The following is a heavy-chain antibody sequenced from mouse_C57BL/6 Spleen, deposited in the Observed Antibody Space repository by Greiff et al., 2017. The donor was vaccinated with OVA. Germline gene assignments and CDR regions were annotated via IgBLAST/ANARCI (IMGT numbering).Heavy chain of an antibody. CDR3: ARPYDYGDFDD. J-gene: IGHJ2*01. Sequence: EVQRVESGGGLVKPGGSLKLSCAASGFTFSDYGMHWVRQAPEKGLEWVAYISSGSSTIYYADTVKGRFTISRDNAKNTLFLQMTSLRSEDTAMYYCARPYDYGDFDDWGQGTTLTVSS. V-gene: IGHV5-17*01. D-gene: IGHD2-4*01. CDR1: GFTFSDYG. CDR2: ISSGSSTI.